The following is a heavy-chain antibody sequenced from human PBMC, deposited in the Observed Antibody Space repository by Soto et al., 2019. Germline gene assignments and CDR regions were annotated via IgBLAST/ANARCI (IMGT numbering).Heavy chain of an antibody. Sequence: ASVKVSCKASGGTFSSYAISWVRQAPGQGLEWMGWISAYNGNTNYAQKLQGRVTMTTDTSTSTAYMELRSLRSDDTAVYYCEREGGTDYYYYGMDVWGQGTRVTVYS. J-gene: IGHJ6*02. CDR2: ISAYNGNT. V-gene: IGHV1-18*01. CDR3: EREGGTDYYYYGMDV. D-gene: IGHD3-16*01. CDR1: GGTFSSYA.